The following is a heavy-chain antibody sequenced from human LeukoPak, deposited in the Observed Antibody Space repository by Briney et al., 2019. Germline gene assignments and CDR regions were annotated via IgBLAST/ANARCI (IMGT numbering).Heavy chain of an antibody. Sequence: SVKVSCKASGFTFTSSAMQWVRQARGQRLEWIGWIVVGSGNTNYAQKFQGRVTITADKSTSTAYMELSSLRSEDTAVYYCARQYYDFLPGLDPWGQGTLVTVSS. CDR1: GFTFTSSA. D-gene: IGHD3-3*01. V-gene: IGHV1-58*02. CDR3: ARQYYDFLPGLDP. J-gene: IGHJ5*02. CDR2: IVVGSGNT.